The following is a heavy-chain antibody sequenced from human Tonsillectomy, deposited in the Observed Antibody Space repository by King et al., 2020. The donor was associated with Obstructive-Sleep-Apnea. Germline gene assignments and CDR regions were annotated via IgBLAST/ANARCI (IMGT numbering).Heavy chain of an antibody. D-gene: IGHD1-14*01. Sequence: VQLVESGGGLVQPGGSRRLSCAASGFTVSRNYMSWVRQAPGKGLEWVSIIFSGGSTYSADAVKGRFTISRDNSKNTLYLQMNSLRAEDTAVYYCARFGVTVYYYYGMDVWGQGTTVTVSS. J-gene: IGHJ6*02. CDR2: IFSGGST. CDR3: ARFGVTVYYYYGMDV. CDR1: GFTVSRNY. V-gene: IGHV3-66*01.